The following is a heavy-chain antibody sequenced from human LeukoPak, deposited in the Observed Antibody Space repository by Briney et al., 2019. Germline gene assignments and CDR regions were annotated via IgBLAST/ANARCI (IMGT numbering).Heavy chain of an antibody. J-gene: IGHJ6*03. CDR1: GFTFSSYA. Sequence: GGSLRLSCAASGFTFSSYAMSWVRQAPGKGPEWVSTIGIDGGRTYYADSVKGRFTVSRDTSKSTLYLQMNSLRAEDTAVYYCARKGIGSSRYQNMDVWGKGTTVTVSS. CDR2: IGIDGGRT. CDR3: ARKGIGSSRYQNMDV. D-gene: IGHD6-25*01. V-gene: IGHV3-23*01.